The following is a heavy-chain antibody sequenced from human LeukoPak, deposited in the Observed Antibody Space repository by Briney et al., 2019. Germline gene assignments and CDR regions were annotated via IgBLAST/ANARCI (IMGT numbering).Heavy chain of an antibody. CDR3: ARHDEIAVFRNGLDV. D-gene: IGHD6-19*01. J-gene: IGHJ6*02. V-gene: IGHV4-34*01. CDR1: GGSFSGYS. Sequence: PSETLSLTCAVYGGSFSGYSWNWIRQPPVKGLEWIGEINHSGGTNYNPSLKSRVTISVDTSKKQFSLKLSSVTAADTAVYYCARHDEIAVFRNGLDVWGQGTTVTVS. CDR2: INHSGGT.